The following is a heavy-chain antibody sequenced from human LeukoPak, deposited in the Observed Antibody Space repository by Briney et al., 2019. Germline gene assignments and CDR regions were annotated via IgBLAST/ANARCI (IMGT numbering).Heavy chain of an antibody. D-gene: IGHD5-12*01. CDR3: ARDPGATNLDY. CDR1: GFTFSSYE. Sequence: GGSLRLSCAASGFTFSSYEMNWVRQAPGKGLEWVSYISSSGSTIYYADSVKGRFTISRDNAKNSLYLQMNSLRAEDTAVYYCARDPGATNLDYWGQGTLVTVSS. CDR2: ISSSGSTI. V-gene: IGHV3-48*03. J-gene: IGHJ4*02.